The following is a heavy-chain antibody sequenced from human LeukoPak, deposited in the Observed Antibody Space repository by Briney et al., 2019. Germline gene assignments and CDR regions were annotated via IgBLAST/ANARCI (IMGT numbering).Heavy chain of an antibody. D-gene: IGHD6-19*01. CDR2: INPESGNT. CDR3: ALGSSGWILDK. V-gene: IGHV1-46*01. Sequence: ASVRVSCKASGYTFTSHFMHWVRQAPGQGLEWMGIINPESGNTAYAQKFQGRITMTGDTSTSTVYMELSSLRSDDTAVYYCALGSSGWILDKWGQGTLVTVSS. CDR1: GYTFTSHF. J-gene: IGHJ4*02.